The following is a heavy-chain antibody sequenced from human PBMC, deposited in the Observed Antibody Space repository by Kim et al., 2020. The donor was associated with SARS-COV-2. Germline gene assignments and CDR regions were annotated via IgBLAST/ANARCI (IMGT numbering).Heavy chain of an antibody. CDR2: IWYDGSNK. D-gene: IGHD6-13*01. CDR3: ARVPPSSSTWYDYGMDV. V-gene: IGHV3-33*01. Sequence: GGSLRLSCAASGFTFNIYDMHWVRHAPGQGLERVSLIWYDGSNKYYADSVKGRFTISRDNSKNTLYLQMNSLRAEDTAVYYCARVPPSSSTWYDYGMDVWGQGTTVTVSS. CDR1: GFTFNIYD. J-gene: IGHJ6*02.